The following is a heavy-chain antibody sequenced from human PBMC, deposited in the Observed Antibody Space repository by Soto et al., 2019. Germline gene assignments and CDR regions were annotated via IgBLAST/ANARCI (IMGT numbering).Heavy chain of an antibody. CDR1: GGTFSSYA. CDR3: ARDITGAPPGMATITVYYGMDV. D-gene: IGHD5-12*01. V-gene: IGHV1-69*13. CDR2: IIPIFGTA. J-gene: IGHJ6*02. Sequence: SVKVSCKASGGTFSSYAISWVRQAPGQGLEWMGGIIPIFGTANYAQKFQGRVTITADESTSTAYMELSSLRSEDTAVYYCARDITGAPPGMATITVYYGMDVWGQGTTVTVSS.